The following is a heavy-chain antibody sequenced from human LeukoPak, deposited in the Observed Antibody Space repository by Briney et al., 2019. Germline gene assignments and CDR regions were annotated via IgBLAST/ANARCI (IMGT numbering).Heavy chain of an antibody. Sequence: PGGSLRLSCAASGFTFSSYGMHWVRQAPGKGLEWVAVIWYDGSNKYYADSVKGRFTISRDNSKNTLYLQMNSLRAEDTAVYYCARGGEKDGDPFDYWGQGTLVTVSS. CDR1: GFTFSSYG. CDR3: ARGGEKDGDPFDY. V-gene: IGHV3-33*01. D-gene: IGHD4-17*01. CDR2: IWYDGSNK. J-gene: IGHJ4*02.